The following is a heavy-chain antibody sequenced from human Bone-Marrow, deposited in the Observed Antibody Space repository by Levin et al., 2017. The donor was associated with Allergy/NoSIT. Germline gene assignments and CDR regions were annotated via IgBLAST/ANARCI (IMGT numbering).Heavy chain of an antibody. CDR2: MFYSGAT. D-gene: IGHD5/OR15-5a*01. CDR3: ARQKFLRFDIFDV. CDR1: GASMRNNY. V-gene: IGHV4-59*01. J-gene: IGHJ3*01. Sequence: SSETLSLICTVSGASMRNNYWSWIRQPPGKGPEWIGYMFYSGATNYNPSLKSRITMSVDTSSNRFSLRLTSVTAADTAVYYCARQKFLRFDIFDVWGPGTTVTVSS.